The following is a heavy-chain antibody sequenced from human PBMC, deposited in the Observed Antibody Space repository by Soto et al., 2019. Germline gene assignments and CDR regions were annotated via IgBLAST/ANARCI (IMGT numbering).Heavy chain of an antibody. CDR1: GLIFSDYH. Sequence: EVQLVESGGGLVQPGGSLRLSCAASGLIFSDYHMDWVRQAPGKGLEWVGRIRRKANSYTTEYAASGKGRFTISRDHSTNSLSLQMNSLKREDTAVYYCAMLGGWSGGSSGMDVWGQGTTVTVSS. CDR2: IRRKANSYTT. J-gene: IGHJ6*02. D-gene: IGHD6-19*01. V-gene: IGHV3-72*01. CDR3: AMLGGWSGGSSGMDV.